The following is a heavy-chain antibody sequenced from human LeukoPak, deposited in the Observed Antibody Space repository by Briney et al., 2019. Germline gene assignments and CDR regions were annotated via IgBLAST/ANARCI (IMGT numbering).Heavy chain of an antibody. V-gene: IGHV2-70*11. CDR1: GFSLSTNGMY. Sequence: SGPALVKPSQTVTLTCTFSGFSLSTNGMYVNWIRQPPGKALEWLAGIDWDGDKYYSTSLKTRLTISKDTSKNQVLLTLTNVGPVDTATYYCTRIAPPDVWGQGILVTVSS. CDR2: IDWDGDK. D-gene: IGHD1-14*01. J-gene: IGHJ4*03. CDR3: TRIAPPDV.